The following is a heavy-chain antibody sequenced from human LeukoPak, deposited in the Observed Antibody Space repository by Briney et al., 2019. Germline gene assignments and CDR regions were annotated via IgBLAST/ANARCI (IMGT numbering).Heavy chain of an antibody. J-gene: IGHJ4*02. V-gene: IGHV1-18*04. Sequence: GASVKVSCKASGYTFTGYYMHWVRQAPGQGLEWMGWINPNNGNTTYAQKLQGRVTMTTDTSTSTAYMELRSLRSDDTAVYYCARWGSGYLDYWGQGTLVTVSS. CDR2: INPNNGNT. D-gene: IGHD2-15*01. CDR1: GYTFTGYY. CDR3: ARWGSGYLDY.